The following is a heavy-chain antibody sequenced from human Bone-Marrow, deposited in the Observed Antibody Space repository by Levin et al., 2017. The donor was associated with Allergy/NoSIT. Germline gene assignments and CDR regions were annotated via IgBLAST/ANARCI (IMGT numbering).Heavy chain of an antibody. CDR1: GGSVSGYH. V-gene: IGHV4-59*02. D-gene: IGHD1-26*01. CDR2: IYYTGRV. CDR3: ARDIRTVGETLYFDY. Sequence: PSETLSLTCTVSGGSVSGYHWSWIRQSPGKGLEFIAYIYYTGRVTYNPSLKSRVTLSVDTSQNQFSLKMTSVTAADTAIYYCARDIRTVGETLYFDYWGQGILVTVSP. J-gene: IGHJ4*02.